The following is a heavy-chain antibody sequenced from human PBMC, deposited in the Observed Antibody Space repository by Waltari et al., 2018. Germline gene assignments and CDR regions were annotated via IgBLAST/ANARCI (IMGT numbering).Heavy chain of an antibody. CDR1: GWSFSAYY. Sequence: VQLRKWGAGPLKSSETLSLTCAVDGWSFSAYYWIWTRQPPGKGLEGKGEISHSGSTNCSPTLKSRVTISVDTSKNQLSLKLSSVTAADTAVYYCARDRGTTICGMVIIADYCFDYWGQGTLVTVSS. J-gene: IGHJ4*02. CDR3: ARDRGTTICGMVIIADYCFDY. V-gene: IGHV4-34*01. CDR2: ISHSGST. D-gene: IGHD3-3*01.